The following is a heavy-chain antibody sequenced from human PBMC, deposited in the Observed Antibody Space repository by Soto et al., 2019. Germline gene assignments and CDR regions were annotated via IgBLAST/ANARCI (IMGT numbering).Heavy chain of an antibody. Sequence: QVQLQESGPGLVKPSETLSLTCTVSGGSISSYYWSWIRQPPGKGLEWIGYIYYSGSTNYNPSLKSRVTISVDTSKNQFSLKLSSVTAADTAVYYCARRQLAGGGAFDIWGQGTMVTVSS. D-gene: IGHD6-6*01. CDR3: ARRQLAGGGAFDI. CDR1: GGSISSYY. J-gene: IGHJ3*02. V-gene: IGHV4-59*08. CDR2: IYYSGST.